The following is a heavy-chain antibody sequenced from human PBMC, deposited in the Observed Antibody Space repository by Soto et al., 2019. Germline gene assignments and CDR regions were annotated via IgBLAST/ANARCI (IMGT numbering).Heavy chain of an antibody. CDR3: AKGGISSSTFLV. D-gene: IGHD2-2*01. V-gene: IGHV4-34*01. J-gene: IGHJ4*02. CDR2: INQSGST. Sequence: QVQLQQWGAGLLKPSETLSLTCAVYGGSFSGYYWSWIRQPPGKGLEWIGEINQSGSTNYNPSLKSRVPISVDTSKNQFSLKLSSVTAADTAVYYCAKGGISSSTFLVWGQGTLVTVSS. CDR1: GGSFSGYY.